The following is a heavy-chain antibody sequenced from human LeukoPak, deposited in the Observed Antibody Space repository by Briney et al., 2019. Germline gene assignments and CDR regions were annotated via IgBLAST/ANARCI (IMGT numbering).Heavy chain of an antibody. CDR3: ARDPVRHYYGSGSKRRGAFDI. V-gene: IGHV1-69*04. D-gene: IGHD3-10*01. CDR1: GGTFSSYA. CDR2: IIPILGIA. J-gene: IGHJ3*02. Sequence: SVKVSCKASGGTFSSYAISWVRQAPGQGLEWMGRIIPILGIANYAQKFQGRVTITADKSTSTACMELSSLRSEDTAVYYCARDPVRHYYGSGSKRRGAFDIWGQGTMVTVSS.